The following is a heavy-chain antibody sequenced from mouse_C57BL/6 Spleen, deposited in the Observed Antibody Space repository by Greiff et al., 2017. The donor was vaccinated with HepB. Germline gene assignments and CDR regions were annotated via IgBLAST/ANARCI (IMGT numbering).Heavy chain of an antibody. CDR1: GYTFTSYW. CDR2: IDPSDSYT. CDR3: AIYYGNYNYAMDY. J-gene: IGHJ4*01. D-gene: IGHD2-1*01. V-gene: IGHV1-69*01. Sequence: QVQLKQPGAELVMPGASVKLSCKASGYTFTSYWMHWVKQRPGQGLEWIGEIDPSDSYTNYNQKFKGKSTLTVDKSSSTAYMQLSSLTSEDSAVYYCAIYYGNYNYAMDYWGQGTSVTVSS.